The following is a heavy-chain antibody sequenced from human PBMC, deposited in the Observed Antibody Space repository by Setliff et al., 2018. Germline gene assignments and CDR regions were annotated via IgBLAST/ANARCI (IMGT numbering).Heavy chain of an antibody. V-gene: IGHV1-18*01. J-gene: IGHJ3*02. CDR3: ARDKEGSSGLDAFDI. CDR2: ISAYNGNT. D-gene: IGHD3-22*01. CDR1: GYTFTSYG. Sequence: ASVKVSCKASGYTFTSYGISWVRQAPGQGLERMGWISAYNGNTNYAQKLQGRVTMTTDTSTSTAYTELRSLRSDDTAVYYCARDKEGSSGLDAFDIWGQGTMVTVSS.